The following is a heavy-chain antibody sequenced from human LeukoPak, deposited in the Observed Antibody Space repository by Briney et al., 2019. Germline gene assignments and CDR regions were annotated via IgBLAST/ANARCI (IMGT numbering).Heavy chain of an antibody. CDR3: ARARYYDFPNWFDP. CDR2: ISSNGGST. CDR1: GFTFSSYA. J-gene: IGHJ5*02. Sequence: GGSLRLSCAASGFTFSSYAMHWVRQAPEKGLEYVSAISSNGGSTYYANSVKGRFTISRDNSKNTLYLQMGSLRAEDMAVYYCARARYYDFPNWFDPWGQGTLVTVSS. V-gene: IGHV3-64*01. D-gene: IGHD3-3*01.